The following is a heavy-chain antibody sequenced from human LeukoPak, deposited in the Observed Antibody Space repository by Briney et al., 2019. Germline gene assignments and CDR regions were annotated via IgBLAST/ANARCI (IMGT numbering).Heavy chain of an antibody. D-gene: IGHD3-10*01. V-gene: IGHV3-21*01. CDR2: ISSSSSYI. Sequence: AGGSLRLSCAASGFTFSNYTMNWVRQAPGKGLEWVSSISSSSSYIYYADSVKGRFTISRDNAKNSLYLQMNSLRAEDTAVYYCAKLAKYFYGAETFYFFEHWGQGTPVTASS. CDR1: GFTFSNYT. J-gene: IGHJ4*02. CDR3: AKLAKYFYGAETFYFFEH.